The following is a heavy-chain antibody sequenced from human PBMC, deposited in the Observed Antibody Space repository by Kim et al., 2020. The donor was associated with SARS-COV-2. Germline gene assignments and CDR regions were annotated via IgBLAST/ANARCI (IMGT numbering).Heavy chain of an antibody. Sequence: GGSLRLSCAASGFTFSDYYMNWIRQAPGKGLEWVAYISSSGTTIYYADSGKGRFTISRDNGKNSVYLQMNSLRAEDTAMYYCARDLHSSGGKFSQFDYWGQGTLATVSS. J-gene: IGHJ4*02. V-gene: IGHV3-11*01. D-gene: IGHD6-19*01. CDR1: GFTFSDYY. CDR2: ISSSGTTI. CDR3: ARDLHSSGGKFSQFDY.